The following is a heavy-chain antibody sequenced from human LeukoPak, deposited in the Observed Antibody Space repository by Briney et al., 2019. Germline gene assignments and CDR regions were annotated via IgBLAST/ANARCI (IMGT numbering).Heavy chain of an antibody. CDR3: ARSDIVVAIFDY. J-gene: IGHJ4*02. Sequence: ASVKVSFKASGYTFTSYYMHWVRQAPGQGLEWMGIINPSGGSTSYAQKFQGRVTMTRDTSTSTVYMELSSLRSEDTAVYYCARSDIVVAIFDYWGQGTLVTVSS. D-gene: IGHD2-15*01. CDR1: GYTFTSYY. CDR2: INPSGGST. V-gene: IGHV1-46*01.